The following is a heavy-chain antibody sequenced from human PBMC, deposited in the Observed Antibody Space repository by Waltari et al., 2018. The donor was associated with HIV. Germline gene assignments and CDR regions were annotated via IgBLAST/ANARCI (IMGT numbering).Heavy chain of an antibody. D-gene: IGHD3-16*01. CDR2: IYYSGST. Sequence: QVQLQESGPGLVKPSETLSLTCTVSGGSISSYYWSWIRQPPGKGLEWIGYIYYSGSTNYNPSLKSRVTISVDTSKNQFSLKLSSVTAADTAVYYCARGDYDHGWSDGMDVWGQGTTVTVSS. CDR3: ARGDYDHGWSDGMDV. J-gene: IGHJ6*02. V-gene: IGHV4-59*01. CDR1: GGSISSYY.